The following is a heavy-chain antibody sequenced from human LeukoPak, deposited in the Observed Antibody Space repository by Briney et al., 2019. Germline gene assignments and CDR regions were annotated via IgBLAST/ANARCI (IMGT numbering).Heavy chain of an antibody. J-gene: IGHJ6*03. CDR1: GYTFTGYY. D-gene: IGHD6-13*01. V-gene: IGHV1-2*02. CDR3: AGGIANYYYYMDV. CDR2: INPNSGGT. Sequence: ASVTVSCKASGYTFTGYYMHWVRQAPGQGLEWMGWINPNSGGTNYAQKFQGRVTMTRDTSISTAYMELSRLRSDDTAVYYCAGGIANYYYYMDVWGKGTTVTVSS.